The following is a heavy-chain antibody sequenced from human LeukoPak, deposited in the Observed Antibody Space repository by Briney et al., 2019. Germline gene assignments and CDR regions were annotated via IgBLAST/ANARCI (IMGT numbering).Heavy chain of an antibody. CDR1: GCTFTGYY. J-gene: IGHJ4*02. CDR2: INPNSGGT. V-gene: IGHV1-2*02. CDR3: ARSYRPSSSLDY. Sequence: ASVKVSCKASGCTFTGYYMHWVRQAPGQGLEWMGWINPNSGGTNYAQKFQGRVTMTRDTSISTAYTELSRLRSDDTAVYYCARSYRPSSSLDYWGQGTLVTVSS. D-gene: IGHD6-6*01.